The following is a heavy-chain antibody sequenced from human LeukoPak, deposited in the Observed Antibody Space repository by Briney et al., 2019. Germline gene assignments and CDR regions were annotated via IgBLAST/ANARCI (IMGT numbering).Heavy chain of an antibody. CDR3: ATLEIGDYYFDY. Sequence: SETLSLTCTVSGGSISSRPYYWGWVRQPPGKGLEWIGSISYSGSIHYNPSLKSRVTISVDTYKNHFSLRLSSVTAADTAVYYCATLEIGDYYFDYWGQGTLVTVSS. D-gene: IGHD3-16*01. CDR1: GGSISSRPYY. CDR2: ISYSGSI. V-gene: IGHV4-39*01. J-gene: IGHJ4*02.